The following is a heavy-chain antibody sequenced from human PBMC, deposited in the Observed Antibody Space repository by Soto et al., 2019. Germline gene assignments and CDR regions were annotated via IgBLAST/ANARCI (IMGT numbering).Heavy chain of an antibody. J-gene: IGHJ4*02. CDR1: GFTFSTYP. CDR2: ISGSGDST. CDR3: VGALDY. D-gene: IGHD1-26*01. Sequence: EVQLLESGGGLVQPGGSLRLSCAASGFTFSTYPMTWVRQAPGKGLEWVSDISGSGDSTNYADSVKGRFTISRDNSKNTLSLQMNSLRAEDTAIFYCVGALDYWGQGTLVTVSS. V-gene: IGHV3-23*01.